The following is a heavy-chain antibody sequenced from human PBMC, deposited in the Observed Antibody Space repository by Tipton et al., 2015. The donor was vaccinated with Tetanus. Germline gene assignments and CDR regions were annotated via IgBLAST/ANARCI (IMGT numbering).Heavy chain of an antibody. CDR1: GFIVSSHY. D-gene: IGHD1-7*01. V-gene: IGHV3-53*01. CDR2: MYSGGDT. J-gene: IGHJ4*02. Sequence: SLRLSCVASGFIVSSHYMSWVRQAPGKGLEWVSVMYSGGDTYYVDSVKGRFSISRDNAKNTLYLQMNSLRDEDTAVYYCGRALGSGTTVASGHWGQGSLVTVSS. CDR3: GRALGSGTTVASGH.